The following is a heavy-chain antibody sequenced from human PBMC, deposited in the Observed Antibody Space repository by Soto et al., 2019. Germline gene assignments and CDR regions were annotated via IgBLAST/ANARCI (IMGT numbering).Heavy chain of an antibody. CDR2: IIPIFGTA. Sequence: SVKVSCKASGGTFSSYAISWVRQAPGQGLEWMGGIIPIFGTANYAQKFQGRVTITADESTSTAYMELSSLRSEDTAVYYCARGGYCSGGSCYVLLNAFEIWGQGTMVTVSS. V-gene: IGHV1-69*13. D-gene: IGHD2-15*01. J-gene: IGHJ3*02. CDR3: ARGGYCSGGSCYVLLNAFEI. CDR1: GGTFSSYA.